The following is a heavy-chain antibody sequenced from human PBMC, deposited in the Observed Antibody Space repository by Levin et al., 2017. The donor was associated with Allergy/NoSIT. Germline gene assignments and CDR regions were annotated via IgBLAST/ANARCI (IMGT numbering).Heavy chain of an antibody. CDR2: IRDSGRTT. CDR1: GFTFSSYV. V-gene: IGHV3-23*01. D-gene: IGHD1-1*01. CDR3: AKDWQYND. J-gene: IGHJ4*02. Sequence: GGSLRLSCAACGFTFSSYVMSWVRQTPGEGLEWVSTIRDSGRTTYYADSVKGRFTISRDNSKNTLYLQMDSLRVGDTAVYYCAKDWQYNDWGQGTLVTVSS.